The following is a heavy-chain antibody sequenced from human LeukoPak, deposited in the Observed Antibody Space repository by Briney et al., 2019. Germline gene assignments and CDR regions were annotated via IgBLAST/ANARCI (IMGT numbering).Heavy chain of an antibody. CDR2: IIPILGIA. Sequence: ASVKVSCKASGGTFSSYAIIWVRQAPGQGLEWMGRIIPILGIANYAQKFQGRVTITADKSTSTAYMELSSLRSEGTAVYYCARDRRSEGSMIVATTDWFDPWGQGTLVTVSS. D-gene: IGHD3-22*01. J-gene: IGHJ5*02. CDR1: GGTFSSYA. V-gene: IGHV1-69*04. CDR3: ARDRRSEGSMIVATTDWFDP.